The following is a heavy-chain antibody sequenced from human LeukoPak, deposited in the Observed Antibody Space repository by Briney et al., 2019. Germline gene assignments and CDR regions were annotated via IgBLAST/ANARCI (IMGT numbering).Heavy chain of an antibody. CDR1: GYTFTSYY. J-gene: IGHJ4*02. CDR3: ARDPFSYGWRGIDY. D-gene: IGHD5-18*01. Sequence: ASVEVSCKASGYTFTSYYMHWVRQAPGQGLEWMGIINPSGGSTSYAQKFQGRATMTRDMSTSTVYMELSSLRSEDTAVYYCARDPFSYGWRGIDYWGQGTLVTVSS. V-gene: IGHV1-46*01. CDR2: INPSGGST.